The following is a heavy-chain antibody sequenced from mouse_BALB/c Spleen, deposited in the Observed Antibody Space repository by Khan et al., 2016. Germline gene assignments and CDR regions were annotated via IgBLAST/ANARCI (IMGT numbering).Heavy chain of an antibody. D-gene: IGHD1-1*01. V-gene: IGHV1-7*01. Sequence: QVQLKQSGAELAKPGASVKMSCKASGYTFTSYWMHWVKQRPGQGLEWIGYINTSTGYTEYNQKFKDKATLTADKSSSTAYMQLSSLTSEDSAVYYCARPLYGSSYRYWGQGTTLTVSS. CDR1: GYTFTSYW. CDR2: INTSTGYT. J-gene: IGHJ2*01. CDR3: ARPLYGSSYRY.